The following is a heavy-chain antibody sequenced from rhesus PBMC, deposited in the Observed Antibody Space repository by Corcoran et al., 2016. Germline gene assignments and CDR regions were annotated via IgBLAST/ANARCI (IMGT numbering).Heavy chain of an antibody. CDR1: GYSISRGYG. J-gene: IGHJ5-2*02. CDR3: ARDRGGTGSLDV. V-gene: IGHV4-127*01. CDR2: IGGRSGST. D-gene: IGHD1-14*01. Sequence: QVQLQESGPGLVKPSETLSLTCAVSGYSISRGYGWSWIRQPPGKGLEWVGYIGGRSGSTNYNPSLKSRFTISKDASKNQFSLKLSSVTAADTAVYYCARDRGGTGSLDVWGRGVLVTVSS.